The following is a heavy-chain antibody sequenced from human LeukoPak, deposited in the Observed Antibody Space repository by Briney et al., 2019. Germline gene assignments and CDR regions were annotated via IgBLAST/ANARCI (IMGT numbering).Heavy chain of an antibody. CDR1: AGSISTYY. CDR3: ASHATGYDPFDF. V-gene: IGHV4-59*08. J-gene: IGHJ4*02. D-gene: IGHD5-12*01. CDR2: ISYSGTT. Sequence: SETLSLTCSVSAGSISTYYWSWIRQPPGKGLEWIGYISYSGTTNYNPSLKSRVTLSVDTSQNQLSLGLTSMTAADMAVYYCASHATGYDPFDFWGQGTLVIVSS.